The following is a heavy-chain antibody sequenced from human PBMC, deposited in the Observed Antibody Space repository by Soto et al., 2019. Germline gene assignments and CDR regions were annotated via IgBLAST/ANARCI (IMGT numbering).Heavy chain of an antibody. CDR3: ARTRYYDILTGQFDY. Sequence: PGGSLRLSCAASGFTFSSYAMSWVRQAPGKGLEWVSAISGSGGSTYYADSVKGRFTISRDNSKNTLYLQMNSLRAEDTAVYYCARTRYYDILTGQFDYWGQGTLVTVSS. V-gene: IGHV3-23*01. CDR1: GFTFSSYA. D-gene: IGHD3-9*01. CDR2: ISGSGGST. J-gene: IGHJ4*02.